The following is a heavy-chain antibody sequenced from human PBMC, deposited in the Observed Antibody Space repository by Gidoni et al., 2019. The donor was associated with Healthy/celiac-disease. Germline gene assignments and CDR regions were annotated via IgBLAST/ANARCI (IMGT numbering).Heavy chain of an antibody. V-gene: IGHV3-48*01. Sequence: EVQLVESGGGLVQPGGSLRLSCAASGFTFSSYSMNWVRQAPGKGLEWVSYISSSSSTRYYADSVKGRFTISRDNAKNSLYLQMNSLRAEDTAVYYCAREWSSTSSTKSGFDYWGQGTLVTVSS. D-gene: IGHD2-2*01. CDR3: AREWSSTSSTKSGFDY. CDR1: GFTFSSYS. CDR2: ISSSSSTR. J-gene: IGHJ4*02.